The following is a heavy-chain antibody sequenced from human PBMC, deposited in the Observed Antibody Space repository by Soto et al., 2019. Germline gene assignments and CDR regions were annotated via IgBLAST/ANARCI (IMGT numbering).Heavy chain of an antibody. CDR2: ITPIFARA. CDR3: ARGMGMAVGLPFDY. Sequence: GASVKVSYKPCRGSFTSYAISFVRQAPGQGLEWVGGITPIFARANYPQEFHGRVTITADKSTSTAYMESSSLRSEDTAVYYCARGMGMAVGLPFDYWGQGTLVTVSS. J-gene: IGHJ4*02. CDR1: RGSFTSYA. D-gene: IGHD6-19*01. V-gene: IGHV1-69*06.